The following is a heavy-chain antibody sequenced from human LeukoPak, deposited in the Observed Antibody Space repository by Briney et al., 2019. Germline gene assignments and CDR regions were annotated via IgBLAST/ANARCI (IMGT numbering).Heavy chain of an antibody. J-gene: IGHJ4*02. D-gene: IGHD2-2*01. CDR2: ISYEGRTM. CDR1: GFTFSNYG. Sequence: GGSLRLSCVGAGFTFSNYGMHWVRQAPGKGLEWVAVISYEGRTMYYGDSVKGRFTISRDNSRNTLFLQMNSLSPDDTAVYYCAKEGTAQISTWYDNWGQGTLVTVSS. CDR3: AKEGTAQISTWYDN. V-gene: IGHV3-30*18.